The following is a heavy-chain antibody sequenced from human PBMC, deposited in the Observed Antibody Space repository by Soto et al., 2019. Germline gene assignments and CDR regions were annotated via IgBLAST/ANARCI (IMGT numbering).Heavy chain of an antibody. CDR2: ISSSSSYI. CDR3: ARDLFVWNDYGDSSPFDP. V-gene: IGHV3-21*01. Sequence: PGGSLRLSCAASGFTFSSYSMNWVRQAPGKGLEWVSSISSSSSYIYYADSVKGRFTISRDNAKNSLYLQMNSLRAEDTAVYYCARDLFVWNDYGDSSPFDPWGQGTLVTVSS. D-gene: IGHD4-17*01. J-gene: IGHJ5*02. CDR1: GFTFSSYS.